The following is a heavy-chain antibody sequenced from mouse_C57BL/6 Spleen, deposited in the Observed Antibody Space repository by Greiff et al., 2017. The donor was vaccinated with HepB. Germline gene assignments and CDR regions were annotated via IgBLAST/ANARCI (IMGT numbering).Heavy chain of an antibody. V-gene: IGHV1-26*01. D-gene: IGHD2-4*01. CDR2: INPNNGGT. J-gene: IGHJ3*01. CDR3: ARLYYDYPWFAY. Sequence: EVQLQQSGPELVKPGASVKISCKASGYTFTDYYMNWVKQSHGKSLEWIGDINPNNGGTSYNQKFKGKATLTVDKSSSTAYMELRSLTSEDSAVYYCARLYYDYPWFAYWGQGTLVTVSA. CDR1: GYTFTDYY.